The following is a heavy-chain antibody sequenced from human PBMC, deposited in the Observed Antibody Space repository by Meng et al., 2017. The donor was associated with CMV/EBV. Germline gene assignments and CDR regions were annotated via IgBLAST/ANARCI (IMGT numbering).Heavy chain of an antibody. J-gene: IGHJ5*02. CDR2: INPNRGGT. Sequence: CKASGYPFPGYYMHWVRQAPGQGLEWMGWINPNRGGTNYAQKFQGRVTMTRDTSISTAYMELSRLRSDDTAVYYCARDFLTNWFDPWGQGTLVTVSS. CDR1: GYPFPGYY. CDR3: ARDFLTNWFDP. V-gene: IGHV1-2*02.